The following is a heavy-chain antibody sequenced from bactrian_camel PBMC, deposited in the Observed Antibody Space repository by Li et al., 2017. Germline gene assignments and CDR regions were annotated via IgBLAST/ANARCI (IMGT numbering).Heavy chain of an antibody. CDR2: LHSDGTA. V-gene: IGHV3S10*01. CDR3: AARRYGASNDATACRLTGPFSILLRAFDF. J-gene: IGHJ4*01. CDR1: GFTFSNYY. D-gene: IGHD5*01. Sequence: VQLVESGGGLVRPGGSLRLSCAASGFTFSNYYMSWVRQAPGKEREGIARLHSDGTAQYADSVKGRFTISKDDAKNTLFLEMNSLEPEDTAMYYCAARRYGASNDATACRLTGPFSILLRAFDFWGQGTQVTVSS.